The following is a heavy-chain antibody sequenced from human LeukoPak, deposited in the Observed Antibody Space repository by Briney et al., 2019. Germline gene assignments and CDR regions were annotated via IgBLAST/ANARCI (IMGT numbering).Heavy chain of an antibody. J-gene: IGHJ3*02. V-gene: IGHV5-51*01. CDR1: GYSFTSYW. Sequence: GESLKISCKGSGYSFTSYWIGWVRQIPGKGLEWMGIIYPGDSDTRYSPSFQGQVTISADKSISTAYLQWSSLKASDTAMYYCAKLRKTLYDAFDIWGQGTMVTVSS. CDR2: IYPGDSDT. CDR3: AKLRKTLYDAFDI.